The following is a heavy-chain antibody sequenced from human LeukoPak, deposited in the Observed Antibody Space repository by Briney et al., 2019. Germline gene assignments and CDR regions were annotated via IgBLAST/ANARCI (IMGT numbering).Heavy chain of an antibody. CDR2: ISYDGSNK. Sequence: GGSLRLSCAASGFTFSSYAMHRVRQAPGKGLEWVAVISYDGSNKYYADSVKGRFTISRDNSKNTLHLQMNSLRAEDTAVYYCARGWSLFSWGQGTLVTVSS. CDR1: GFTFSSYA. CDR3: ARGWSLFS. V-gene: IGHV3-30-3*01. J-gene: IGHJ5*02. D-gene: IGHD6-19*01.